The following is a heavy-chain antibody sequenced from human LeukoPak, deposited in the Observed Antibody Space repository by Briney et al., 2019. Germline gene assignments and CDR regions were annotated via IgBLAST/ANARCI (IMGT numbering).Heavy chain of an antibody. J-gene: IGHJ6*03. CDR3: ARETSQKGAHYMDV. V-gene: IGHV1-18*01. CDR1: GYTFNIYG. CDR2: ISAYNGNT. D-gene: IGHD3-16*01. Sequence: ASVKVSCKASGYTFNIYGISWVRQAPGQGRDWLGWISAYNGNTKYAQKFQGRVTMTTDTSTSTAYVELRSLRSDDTAVYYCARETSQKGAHYMDVWGKGTTVTISS.